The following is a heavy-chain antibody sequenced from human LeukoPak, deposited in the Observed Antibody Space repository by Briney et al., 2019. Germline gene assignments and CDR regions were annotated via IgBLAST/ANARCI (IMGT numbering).Heavy chain of an antibody. CDR1: GYTFTSYD. D-gene: IGHD6-13*01. CDR3: AITAAGTGYYYYYYGMDV. Sequence: ASVKVSCKASGYTFTSYDINWVRQATGQGLEWMGWMNPNSGNTGYAQKFQGRVTMARNTSISTAYMELSSLRSEDTAVYYCAITAAGTGYYYYYYGMDVWGQGTTVTVSS. J-gene: IGHJ6*02. V-gene: IGHV1-8*01. CDR2: MNPNSGNT.